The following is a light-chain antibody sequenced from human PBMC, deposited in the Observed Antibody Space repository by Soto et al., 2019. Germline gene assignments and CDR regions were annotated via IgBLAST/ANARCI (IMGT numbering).Light chain of an antibody. J-gene: IGLJ2*01. CDR1: SSDVGGYDF. V-gene: IGLV2-14*01. CDR2: EVS. CDR3: SSYTSHTSQVQ. Sequence: QSALTQPASVSGSPGQSITISCTGTSSDVGGYDFVSWYQHHPGRAPKLIIYEVSSRPSGVSNRFSGSKSGNTASLTISGLQAEDEAEYHCSSYTSHTSQVQFGGGTKVTVL.